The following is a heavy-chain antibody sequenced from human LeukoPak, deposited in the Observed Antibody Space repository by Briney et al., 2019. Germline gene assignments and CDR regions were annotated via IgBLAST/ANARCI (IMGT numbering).Heavy chain of an antibody. J-gene: IGHJ6*02. CDR3: ARGGGLDV. V-gene: IGHV3-7*03. CDR2: INHNGNVN. D-gene: IGHD3-16*01. Sequence: GGSLRLSCAASGFTFSSYWMDWARQAPGKGLEWVASINHNGNVNYYVDSVKGRFTISRDNAKNSLCLQMSNLRAEDTAVYFCARGGGLDVWGQGATVTVSS. CDR1: GFTFSSYW.